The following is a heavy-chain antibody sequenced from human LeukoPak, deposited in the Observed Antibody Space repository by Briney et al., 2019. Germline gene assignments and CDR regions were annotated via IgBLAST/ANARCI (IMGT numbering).Heavy chain of an antibody. CDR1: GYTFTSYG. CDR3: ARGIDLITMVRAGPTEYYFDY. Sequence: ASVKVSCKASGYTFTSYGISWVRQAPGQGLEWMGWISAYNGNTNYAQKLQGRVTMTTDTSTSTAYMELRSLRSDDTAVYYCARGIDLITMVRAGPTEYYFDYWGQGTLVTVSS. CDR2: ISAYNGNT. J-gene: IGHJ4*02. V-gene: IGHV1-18*01. D-gene: IGHD3-10*01.